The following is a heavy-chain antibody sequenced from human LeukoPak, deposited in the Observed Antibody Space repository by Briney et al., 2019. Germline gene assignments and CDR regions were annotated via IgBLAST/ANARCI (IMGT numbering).Heavy chain of an antibody. J-gene: IGHJ4*02. D-gene: IGHD3-9*01. V-gene: IGHV1-24*01. CDR1: GYTLTELS. CDR3: ATRWLPTWRYYDILTGSPVGDY. Sequence: ASVKVSCKVSGYTLTELSMHWVRQAPGKGLEWMGGLDPEDGETIYAQKFQGRVTMTEDTSTDTAYMELSSLRSEDTAVYYCATRWLPTWRYYDILTGSPVGDYWGQGTLVTVSS. CDR2: LDPEDGET.